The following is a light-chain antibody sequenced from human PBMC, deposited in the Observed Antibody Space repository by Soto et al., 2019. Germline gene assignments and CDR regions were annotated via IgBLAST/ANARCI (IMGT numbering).Light chain of an antibody. J-gene: IGKJ1*01. CDR3: QQYENYWT. V-gene: IGKV1-5*01. CDR2: DAS. CDR1: QSISSW. Sequence: DIPMTQSPSTLSATAGDRVTITCRASQSISSWLAWYQHKPGKAPKILIYDASNLDSGVPSRFSGSGSGTEFSLTISNLQPDDCATYYCQQYENYWTFGQGTKVDIK.